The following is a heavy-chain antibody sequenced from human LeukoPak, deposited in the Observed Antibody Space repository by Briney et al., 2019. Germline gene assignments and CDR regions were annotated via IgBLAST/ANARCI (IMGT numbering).Heavy chain of an antibody. CDR3: AKRDGVVVAATDYYYYGMDV. Sequence: GGSLRLSCVASGFTFSNYGMHWVRQAPGKGLEWVAVISYDGRHKYYADSVKGRFTISRDNSKNTLYLQMNSLRAEDTAVYYCAKRDGVVVAATDYYYYGMDVWGQGTTVTVSS. J-gene: IGHJ6*02. CDR1: GFTFSNYG. CDR2: ISYDGRHK. V-gene: IGHV3-30*18. D-gene: IGHD2-15*01.